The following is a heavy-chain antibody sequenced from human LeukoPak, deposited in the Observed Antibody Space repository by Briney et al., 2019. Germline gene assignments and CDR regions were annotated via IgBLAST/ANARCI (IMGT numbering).Heavy chain of an antibody. CDR3: ARQDYYDSRRSRGDFDY. D-gene: IGHD3-22*01. CDR2: IYYSGGT. V-gene: IGHV4-39*01. Sequence: GSLRLSCAASGFTFSSYSMNWVRQPPGKGLEWIGSIYYSGGTYYNPSLKSRVTISVDTSKNHFSLELSSVTAADTAVYYCARQDYYDSRRSRGDFDYWGQGVLVTVSS. J-gene: IGHJ4*02. CDR1: GFTFSSYSMN.